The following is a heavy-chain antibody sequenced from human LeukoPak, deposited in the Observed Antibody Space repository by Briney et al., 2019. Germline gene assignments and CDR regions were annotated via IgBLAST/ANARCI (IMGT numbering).Heavy chain of an antibody. J-gene: IGHJ4*02. CDR1: GFTFSSYW. V-gene: IGHV3-7*03. Sequence: PGGSLRLSCAASGFTFSSYWMSWVRQAPGKGLEWVANIKQDGSEKYYVDSVKGRFTISRGNAKNSLYLQMNSLRAEDTALYYCARSYDFWSGYTTACFDYWGQGTLVTVSS. CDR3: ARSYDFWSGYTTACFDY. D-gene: IGHD3-3*01. CDR2: IKQDGSEK.